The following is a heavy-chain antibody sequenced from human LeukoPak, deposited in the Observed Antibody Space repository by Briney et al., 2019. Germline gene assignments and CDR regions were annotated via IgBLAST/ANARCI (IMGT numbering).Heavy chain of an antibody. Sequence: GASVKVSCKASGYTFTSHGISWVRQAPGQGFEWMGRISAYNGNRNYAQKYQGRVTMTTDTSTSTAYMELRSLRSEDTAVYYCARDSGWSSHHAFDIWGQGTMVTVSS. CDR2: ISAYNGNR. V-gene: IGHV1-18*01. J-gene: IGHJ3*02. CDR1: GYTFTSHG. CDR3: ARDSGWSSHHAFDI. D-gene: IGHD6-19*01.